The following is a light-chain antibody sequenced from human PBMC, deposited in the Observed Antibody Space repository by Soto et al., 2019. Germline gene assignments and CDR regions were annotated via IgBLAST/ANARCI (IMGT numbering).Light chain of an antibody. CDR3: CSYTRSGTLI. CDR1: SSVIGDYNY. CDR2: DVS. J-gene: IGLJ1*01. Sequence: QSVLTQPASVSRSPGQSITISCVGTSSVIGDYNYVSWYQQHPGKVPKVIIYDVSNRPSGVSYRFSATKSGNTASLTISGLQAEDEADYYCCSYTRSGTLIFGTGTKVTVL. V-gene: IGLV2-14*01.